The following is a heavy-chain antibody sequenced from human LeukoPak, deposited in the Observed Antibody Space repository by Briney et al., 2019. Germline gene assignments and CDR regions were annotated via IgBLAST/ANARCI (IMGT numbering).Heavy chain of an antibody. V-gene: IGHV3-7*01. J-gene: IGHJ4*02. CDR2: IKQDGSKK. CDR3: ASDGGANFDY. CDR1: GFTFNNYW. D-gene: IGHD2-15*01. Sequence: PGGSLRLSCAASGFTFNNYWMSWVRQAPGKGLEWVANIKQDGSKKYYVDSVKGRFTISRDNTKNSLYLQMNNLRAEDTAVYYCASDGGANFDYWGQGTLVTVSS.